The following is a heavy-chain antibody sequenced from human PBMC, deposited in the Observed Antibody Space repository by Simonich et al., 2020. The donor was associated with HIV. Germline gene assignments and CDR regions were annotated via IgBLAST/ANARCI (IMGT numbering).Heavy chain of an antibody. CDR2: ISSSGSTI. CDR3: ARGGYSGYVDY. J-gene: IGHJ4*02. Sequence: EVQLVESGGGLVQPGGSLRLSCAASGFTFSSYSMNWVRQAPGKGLEWVSYISSSGSTIYYADSGKGRCTISRDNAKNSLYLQMNSLRAEDTAVYYCARGGYSGYVDYWGQGTLVTVS. CDR1: GFTFSSYS. V-gene: IGHV3-48*04. D-gene: IGHD5-12*01.